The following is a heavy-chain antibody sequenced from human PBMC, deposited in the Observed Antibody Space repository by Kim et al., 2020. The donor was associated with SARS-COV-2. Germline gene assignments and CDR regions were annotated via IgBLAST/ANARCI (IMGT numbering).Heavy chain of an antibody. CDR3: ARGSGVLYYYDSSGYEDAFDI. CDR1: GFTFSSYS. CDR2: ISSSSSTI. D-gene: IGHD3-22*01. Sequence: GGSLRLSCAASGFTFSSYSMNWVRQAPGKGLEWVSYISSSSSTIYYADSVKGRFTISRDNAKNSLYLQMNSLRDEDTAVYYCARGSGVLYYYDSSGYEDAFDIWGQGTMVTVSS. V-gene: IGHV3-48*02. J-gene: IGHJ3*02.